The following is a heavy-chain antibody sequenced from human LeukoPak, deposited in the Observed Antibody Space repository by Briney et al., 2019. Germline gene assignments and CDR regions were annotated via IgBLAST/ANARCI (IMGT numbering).Heavy chain of an antibody. Sequence: PSETLSLTCTVSGGSISSYYWSWIRQPAGKGLEWIGRIYTSGSTNYNPSLKSRVTMSVDTSKNQFSLKLSSVTAADTAVYYCARVWSRWLSVHDPFDIWGQGTMVTVSS. CDR1: GGSISSYY. CDR3: ARVWSRWLSVHDPFDI. J-gene: IGHJ3*02. D-gene: IGHD6-19*01. CDR2: IYTSGST. V-gene: IGHV4-4*07.